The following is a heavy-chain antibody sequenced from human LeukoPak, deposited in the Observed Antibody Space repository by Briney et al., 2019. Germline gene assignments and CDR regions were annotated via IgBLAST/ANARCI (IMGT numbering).Heavy chain of an antibody. CDR1: GFTFGDYA. Sequence: GGSLRLSCTASGFTFGDYAMSWFRQAPGQGLEWVGFIRSKAYGGTTEYAAAVKGRFTISRDDSKSIAYLQINSLKPEDTAVYYCTRGRITMVRGVLFQHWGQGTLVTVSS. J-gene: IGHJ1*01. V-gene: IGHV3-49*03. CDR3: TRGRITMVRGVLFQH. D-gene: IGHD3-10*01. CDR2: IRSKAYGGTT.